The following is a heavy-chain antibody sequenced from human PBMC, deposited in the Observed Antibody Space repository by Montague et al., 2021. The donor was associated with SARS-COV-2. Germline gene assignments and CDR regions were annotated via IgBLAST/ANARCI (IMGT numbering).Heavy chain of an antibody. Sequence: SETLSLTCTVSGGSISSYYWSWIRQPPGKGLEWIGYVYYTGSTNYKPSXXGRVTISVDTSKNQFSLKLTSVTAADTAVNYCARVLPSWLQFDPDFDYWGQGTLVTVSS. V-gene: IGHV4-59*01. D-gene: IGHD5-24*01. CDR1: GGSISSYY. J-gene: IGHJ4*02. CDR3: ARVLPSWLQFDPDFDY. CDR2: VYYTGST.